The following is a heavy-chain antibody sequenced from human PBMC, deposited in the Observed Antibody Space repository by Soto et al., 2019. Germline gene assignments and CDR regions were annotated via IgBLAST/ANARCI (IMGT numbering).Heavy chain of an antibody. J-gene: IGHJ1*01. CDR2: ITISGDST. Sequence: GGSLRLSCVASEFAFGSFAMNWVRQAPGKGLEWVSVITISGDSTYYADSVKGRFTISRDNSKNTVYLQMNSLRVEDTAVYYCAKGRSAWHLMDSQHWGQGTLVTVSS. V-gene: IGHV3-23*01. CDR1: EFAFGSFA. D-gene: IGHD6-19*01. CDR3: AKGRSAWHLMDSQH.